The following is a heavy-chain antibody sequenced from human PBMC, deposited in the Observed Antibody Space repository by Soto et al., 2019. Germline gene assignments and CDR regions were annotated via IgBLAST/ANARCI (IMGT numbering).Heavy chain of an antibody. CDR2: IYHSGST. Sequence: PSETLSLTCAVSGGSIGSGGYSWSWIRQPPGKGLEWIGYIYHSGSTYYNPSLKSRVTISVDGSKNQFSLKLSSVTAADTAVYYCARFVTVYGDYVSWFDPWGQGTLVTVSS. CDR1: GGSIGSGGYS. J-gene: IGHJ5*02. CDR3: ARFVTVYGDYVSWFDP. D-gene: IGHD4-17*01. V-gene: IGHV4-30-2*01.